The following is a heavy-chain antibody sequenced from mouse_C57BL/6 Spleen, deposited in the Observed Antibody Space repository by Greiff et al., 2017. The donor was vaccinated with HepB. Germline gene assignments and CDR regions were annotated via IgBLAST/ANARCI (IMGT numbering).Heavy chain of an antibody. Sequence: VKLQQPGAELVKPGASVKMSCKASGYTFTSYWITWVKQRPGQGLEWIGDIYPGSGSTNYNEKFKSKATLTVDTSSSTAYMQLSSLTSEDSAVYYCARWGGSSYDAMDYWGQGTSVTVSS. CDR3: ARWGGSSYDAMDY. J-gene: IGHJ4*01. CDR1: GYTFTSYW. V-gene: IGHV1-55*01. D-gene: IGHD1-1*01. CDR2: IYPGSGST.